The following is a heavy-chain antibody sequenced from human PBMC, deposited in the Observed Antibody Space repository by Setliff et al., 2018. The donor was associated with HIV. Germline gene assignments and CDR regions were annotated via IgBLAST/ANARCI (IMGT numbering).Heavy chain of an antibody. CDR1: GGSITGYY. J-gene: IGHJ4*02. Sequence: PSETLSLTCTVSGGSITGYYWSWIRQPPGKGLEWIGSIYYSGSTHYNPSLKSRVTVSKDTTKNQLSLRLSSVTAADTAVYFCATTVDIVTTDDFWGQGILVTVSS. D-gene: IGHD5-12*01. CDR3: ATTVDIVTTDDF. V-gene: IGHV4-59*05. CDR2: IYYSGST.